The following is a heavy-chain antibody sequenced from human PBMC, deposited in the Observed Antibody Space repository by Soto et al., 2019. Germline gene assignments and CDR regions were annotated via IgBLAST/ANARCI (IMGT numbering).Heavy chain of an antibody. CDR1: GVTFSSYA. V-gene: IGHV3-23*01. D-gene: IGHD1-1*01. CDR3: AKYLRGTERTRTFDY. Sequence: PWGSLRLSCAASGVTFSSYAMSWVRQAPGKGLEWVSAISGSGGSTYYADSVKGRFTISRDNSKNTLYLQMNSLRAEDTAVYYCAKYLRGTERTRTFDYWGQGTLVSVSS. J-gene: IGHJ4*02. CDR2: ISGSGGST.